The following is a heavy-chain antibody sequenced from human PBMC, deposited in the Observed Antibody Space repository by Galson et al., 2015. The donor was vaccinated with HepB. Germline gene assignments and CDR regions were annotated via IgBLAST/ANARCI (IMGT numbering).Heavy chain of an antibody. Sequence: SLRLSCAASGFPFNNAWMTWVRQAPGMGLEWVGRIKSKTDGETKDYVAPVKGRFTISSDDSKTRLYPQLNSLKTEDTAVYYCTTDVYYSTYWSWLDPWGQGTLVTVSS. D-gene: IGHD2-8*02. CDR3: TTDVYYSTYWSWLDP. V-gene: IGHV3-15*01. CDR1: GFPFNNAW. CDR2: IKSKTDGETK. J-gene: IGHJ5*02.